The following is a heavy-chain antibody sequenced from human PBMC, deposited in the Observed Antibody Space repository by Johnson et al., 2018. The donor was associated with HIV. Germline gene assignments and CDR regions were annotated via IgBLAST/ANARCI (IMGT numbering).Heavy chain of an antibody. Sequence: QVQLVESGGGVVQPGRSLRLSCAASGFTFSTYSMHWVRQAPGKGLEWVAVISYDGSNKYYADSVKGRFTISRDNSKNTLYLQMNSLRVEDTAVYYCARDPLGSSWVEGDAFDIWGQGTMVTVS. CDR2: ISYDGSNK. D-gene: IGHD6-13*01. J-gene: IGHJ3*02. V-gene: IGHV3-30-3*01. CDR3: ARDPLGSSWVEGDAFDI. CDR1: GFTFSTYS.